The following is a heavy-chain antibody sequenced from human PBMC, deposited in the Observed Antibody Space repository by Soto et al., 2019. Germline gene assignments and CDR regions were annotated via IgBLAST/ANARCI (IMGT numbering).Heavy chain of an antibody. CDR1: GYTFTDYA. J-gene: IGHJ4*02. D-gene: IGHD2-15*01. Sequence: ASVKVSCKASGYTFTDYAIHWVRQAPGQGLEWMGWINVGNGNTGYSRKFQGRVTNARDMSASTAYIEVTSLTSEDTAIYYCAREGAHYTPLDHWGQGTLVPVSS. CDR3: AREGAHYTPLDH. CDR2: INVGNGNT. V-gene: IGHV1-3*01.